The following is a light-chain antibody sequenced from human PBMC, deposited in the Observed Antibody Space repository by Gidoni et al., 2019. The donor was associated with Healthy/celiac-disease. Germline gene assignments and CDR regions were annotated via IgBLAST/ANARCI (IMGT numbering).Light chain of an antibody. J-gene: IGKJ1*01. CDR3: QQYNSYSS. CDR2: KAS. V-gene: IGKV1-5*03. CDR1: QSISSW. Sequence: DIQMIQPPSTLSASVGDRVTITCRASQSISSWLAWYQQKPGKAPKLLIYKASSLESGVPSRFSGSGSGTEFTLTISSLQPDDFATYYCQQYNSYSSFGQGTKVKIK.